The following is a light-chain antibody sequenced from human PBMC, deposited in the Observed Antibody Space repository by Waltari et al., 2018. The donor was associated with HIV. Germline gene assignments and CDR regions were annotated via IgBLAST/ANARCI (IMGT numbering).Light chain of an antibody. Sequence: QSVLTQPPSVSGAPGQRVTVSCSGSSSSIGSGYVCWYQQLPGAAPKLVIYRNDQRPSGAPDRFSGSKSGTSASLAISGLRSEDEAVYYCGAWNGSPSGPVFGGGTKLTVL. CDR3: GAWNGSPSGPV. V-gene: IGLV1-47*01. CDR1: SSSIGSGY. CDR2: RND. J-gene: IGLJ3*02.